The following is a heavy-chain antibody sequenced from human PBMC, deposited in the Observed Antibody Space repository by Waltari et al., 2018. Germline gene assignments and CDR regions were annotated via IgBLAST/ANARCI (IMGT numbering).Heavy chain of an antibody. V-gene: IGHV4-59*01. CDR3: ARRPAGDYYYYGMGV. Sequence: QVQLQESGPGLVKPSETLSLTCTVSGGSISGYYWSWIRQPPAKGLEWIGYIYYSGTSYNPSLKSRVTISVDTSKNQFSLKLTSVTAADTAVYYCARRPAGDYYYYGMGVWGQGTTVTVSS. D-gene: IGHD6-13*01. CDR1: GGSISGYY. CDR2: IYYSGT. J-gene: IGHJ6*02.